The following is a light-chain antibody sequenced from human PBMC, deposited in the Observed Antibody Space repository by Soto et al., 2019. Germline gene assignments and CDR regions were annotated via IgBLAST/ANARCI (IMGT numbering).Light chain of an antibody. CDR1: QSVSNY. V-gene: IGKV3-11*01. J-gene: IGKJ4*01. CDR3: QQGSNWPRT. CDR2: DAS. Sequence: IVLTHSPATLSFSPGEGATLSSRASQSVSNYLAWYQQKPGQAPRLLLYDASNRATGIPDRFSGSGSGTDFTLTISWLEPEDFAVYYCQQGSNWPRTFGGGTKVDIK.